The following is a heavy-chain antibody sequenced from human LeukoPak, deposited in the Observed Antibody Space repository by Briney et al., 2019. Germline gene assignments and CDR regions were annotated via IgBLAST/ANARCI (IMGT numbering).Heavy chain of an antibody. CDR1: GFTFSSCD. Sequence: SGGSLRLSCAASGFTFSSCDMHWVRQATGKGLEWVSAIGTAGDTYYPGSVKGRFTISRENAKNSLYLQMNSLRAGDTAVYYCARGDSTDAFDIWGQGTMVTVSS. V-gene: IGHV3-13*01. D-gene: IGHD3-16*01. CDR2: IGTAGDT. J-gene: IGHJ3*02. CDR3: ARGDSTDAFDI.